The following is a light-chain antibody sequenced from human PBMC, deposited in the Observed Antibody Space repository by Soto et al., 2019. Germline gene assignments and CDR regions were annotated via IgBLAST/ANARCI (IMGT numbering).Light chain of an antibody. V-gene: IGLV2-11*01. Sequence: QSVLTQPRSVSGSPGQSVTISCTGTSSDVGGYNYVSWYQQHPGKAPKLMIYDVSKRPSGVPDRFSGSKSGNPASLTISGLQAEDEADYYRCSYAGSYVFGTGTKLTVL. CDR3: CSYAGSYV. J-gene: IGLJ1*01. CDR1: SSDVGGYNY. CDR2: DVS.